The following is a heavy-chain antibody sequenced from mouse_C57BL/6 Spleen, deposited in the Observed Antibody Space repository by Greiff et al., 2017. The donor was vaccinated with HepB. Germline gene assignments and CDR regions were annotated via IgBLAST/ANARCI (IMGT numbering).Heavy chain of an antibody. V-gene: IGHV1-15*01. J-gene: IGHJ4*01. CDR3: TRGSMVTLYAMDY. D-gene: IGHD2-10*02. CDR1: GYTFTDYE. Sequence: QVQLKESGAELVRPGASVTLSCKASGYTFTDYEMHWVKQTPVHGLEWIGAIDPETGGTAYNQKFKGKAILTADKSSSTAYMELRSLTSEDSAVYYCTRGSMVTLYAMDYWGQGTSVTVSS. CDR2: IDPETGGT.